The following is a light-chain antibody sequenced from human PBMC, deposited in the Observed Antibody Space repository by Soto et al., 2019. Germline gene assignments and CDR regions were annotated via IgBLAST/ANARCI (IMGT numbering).Light chain of an antibody. V-gene: IGKV3-11*01. CDR1: QSVSSY. CDR2: DAS. J-gene: IGKJ1*01. CDR3: QQRRGA. Sequence: EIVLTQSPATLSLSPGERATLSCRASQSVSSYLAWYQQKPGQAPRLLIYDASNRATGIPARFSGSGSGTDFTLTISILEPEDFAVYYCQQRRGAFGQGTKVEIK.